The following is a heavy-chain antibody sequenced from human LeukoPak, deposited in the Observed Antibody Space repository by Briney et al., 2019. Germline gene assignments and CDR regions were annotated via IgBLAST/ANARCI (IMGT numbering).Heavy chain of an antibody. CDR1: GYTFTGYY. D-gene: IGHD2-15*01. Sequence: GASVKVSCKASGYTFTGYYMHWVRQAPGQGLEWRGWINPNSGGTNYAQKFQGRVTMTRDTSISTAYMELSRLRSDDTAVYYCARAPGYCSGGSCYPGYYGMDVWGQGTTVTVSS. J-gene: IGHJ6*02. CDR2: INPNSGGT. V-gene: IGHV1-2*02. CDR3: ARAPGYCSGGSCYPGYYGMDV.